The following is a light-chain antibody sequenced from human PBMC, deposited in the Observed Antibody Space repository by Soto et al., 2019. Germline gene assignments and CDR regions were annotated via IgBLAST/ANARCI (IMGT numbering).Light chain of an antibody. V-gene: IGKV3D-20*02. CDR2: DAS. CDR3: QQCSNWPLT. CDR1: QSVTSTY. Sequence: EIVLTQSPGTLSMSPGERATLSCRASQSVTSTYLAWYRQKPGQAPRLLIYDASNRATGIPARFSGSGSGTDFTLTISGLEPEDFAVYYCQQCSNWPLTFGGGTKADI. J-gene: IGKJ4*02.